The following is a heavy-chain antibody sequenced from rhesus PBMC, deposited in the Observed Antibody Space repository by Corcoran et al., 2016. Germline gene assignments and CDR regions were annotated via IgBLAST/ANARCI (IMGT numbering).Heavy chain of an antibody. D-gene: IGHD6-13*01. CDR3: TRGAAAGPYYFDY. Sequence: QVQLVQSGAAIKQPGASVKLYCQASGYTFTCYYRPWGGQAPAQGLEWIGLSSPYNGNKGYAQNFQGRVTITTDTSTSTGYMELSSLRSEDTAVYYCTRGAAAGPYYFDYWGQGVLVTVSS. CDR1: GYTFTCYY. CDR2: SSPYNGNK. J-gene: IGHJ4*01. V-gene: IGHV1-1*01.